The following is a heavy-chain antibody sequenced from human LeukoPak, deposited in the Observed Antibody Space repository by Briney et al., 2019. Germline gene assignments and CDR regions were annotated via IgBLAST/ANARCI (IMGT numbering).Heavy chain of an antibody. V-gene: IGHV4-59*01. Sequence: SETLSLTCTVSGGSITSYFWSWIRRVPGKGLEWIAYISYSGTTHYNPSLQSRVVISVDASKNQFSLKVRSVTAADTAVYYCVGEDFGGYRFDYWGQGTLVTVSS. CDR3: VGEDFGGYRFDY. CDR1: GGSITSYF. D-gene: IGHD5-18*01. J-gene: IGHJ4*02. CDR2: ISYSGTT.